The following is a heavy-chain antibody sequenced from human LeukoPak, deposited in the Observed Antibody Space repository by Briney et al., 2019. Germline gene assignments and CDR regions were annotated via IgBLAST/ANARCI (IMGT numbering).Heavy chain of an antibody. J-gene: IGHJ4*02. CDR1: GFTFSSYA. V-gene: IGHV3-23*01. Sequence: GGSLRLSCAASGFTFSSYAMSWVRQAPGKGLEWVSAISGSGGSTYYADSVKRRFTISRDNSKNTLYLQMNSLRAEDTAVYYCAKNYYDSSGLSYWGQGTLVTVSS. CDR2: ISGSGGST. D-gene: IGHD3-22*01. CDR3: AKNYYDSSGLSY.